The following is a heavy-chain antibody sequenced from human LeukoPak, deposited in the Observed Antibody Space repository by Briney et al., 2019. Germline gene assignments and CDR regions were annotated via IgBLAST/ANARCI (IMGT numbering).Heavy chain of an antibody. V-gene: IGHV4-59*08. CDR3: ARRPGVVDAFDI. D-gene: IGHD2-15*01. CDR1: GGSISSYY. Sequence: SETLSLTCTVSGGSISSYYWSWIRQPPGKGLEWIGYIYYSGSTNYNPSLKSRVTISVDTSKNQFSLKLSSVTAAATAVYYCARRPGVVDAFDIWGQGTIVTVSS. J-gene: IGHJ3*02. CDR2: IYYSGST.